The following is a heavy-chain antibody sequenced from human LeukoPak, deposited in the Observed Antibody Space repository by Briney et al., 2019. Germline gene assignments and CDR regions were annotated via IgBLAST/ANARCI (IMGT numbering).Heavy chain of an antibody. CDR3: ARHRYDFWSGFRGAALDY. J-gene: IGHJ4*02. D-gene: IGHD3-3*01. CDR2: IYYSGST. CDR1: GGSISSSSYY. V-gene: IGHV4-39*01. Sequence: PSETLSLTCTVSGGSISSSSYYWGWIRQPPGKGLEWTGSIYYSGSTYYNPSLKSRVTISVDTSKNQFSLKLSSVIAADTAVYYCARHRYDFWSGFRGAALDYWGQGTLVTVSS.